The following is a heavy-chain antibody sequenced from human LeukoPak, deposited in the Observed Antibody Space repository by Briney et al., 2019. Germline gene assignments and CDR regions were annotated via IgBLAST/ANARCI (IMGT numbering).Heavy chain of an antibody. V-gene: IGHV4-59*01. Sequence: SETLSLTFTVSGGSISNYYWNWIRQPPGKGLEWIAYIYYSGSTNYNPSLKSRVTISVDTSKKQFSLKLGSVTAADTAVYYCARDFNGANSFDSWGQGTLVTVSS. CDR3: ARDFNGANSFDS. CDR1: GGSISNYY. CDR2: IYYSGST. D-gene: IGHD4/OR15-4a*01. J-gene: IGHJ4*02.